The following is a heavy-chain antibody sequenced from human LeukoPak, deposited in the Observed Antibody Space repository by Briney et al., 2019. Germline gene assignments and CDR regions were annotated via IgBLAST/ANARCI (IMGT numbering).Heavy chain of an antibody. Sequence: GGSLRLSCAAYGFTFSSYSMNWVRQATGKGLEWVSSISSSSSYIYYADSVKGRFTISRDNAKNSLYLQMNSLRAEDTAVYYCARGGRRDGYNIDYWGQGTLVTVSS. CDR1: GFTFSSYS. D-gene: IGHD5-24*01. V-gene: IGHV3-21*01. CDR3: ARGGRRDGYNIDY. CDR2: ISSSSSYI. J-gene: IGHJ4*02.